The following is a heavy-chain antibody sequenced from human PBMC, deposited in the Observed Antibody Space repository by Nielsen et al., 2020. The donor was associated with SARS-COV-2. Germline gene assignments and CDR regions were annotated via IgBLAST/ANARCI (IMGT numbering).Heavy chain of an antibody. V-gene: IGHV3-7*01. Sequence: GGSLRLSCAASGFTFSSLWMSWVRQVPGQGLEWVADINPDGSEKVYVDSVKGRFTISRDNAKNSMSLQMNSLRVEDTAVYYCAKDWRTGRSLGLFGMDVWGQGTTVIVSS. CDR3: AKDWRTGRSLGLFGMDV. D-gene: IGHD7-27*01. CDR2: INPDGSEK. J-gene: IGHJ6*02. CDR1: GFTFSSLW.